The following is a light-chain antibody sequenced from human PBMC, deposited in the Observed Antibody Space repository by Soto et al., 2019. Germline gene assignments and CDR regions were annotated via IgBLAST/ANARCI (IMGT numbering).Light chain of an antibody. Sequence: EIVLTQSPGTLSLSPGERATLSCRASQSVSSSSLAWYQQKPGQAPRFLIYGASTRATGIPDRFSGTGSGTDFTLTIRRLEPEDFAVYYCQQYGTSPTTLGQGTKVDTK. CDR3: QQYGTSPTT. CDR2: GAS. CDR1: QSVSSSS. V-gene: IGKV3-20*01. J-gene: IGKJ1*01.